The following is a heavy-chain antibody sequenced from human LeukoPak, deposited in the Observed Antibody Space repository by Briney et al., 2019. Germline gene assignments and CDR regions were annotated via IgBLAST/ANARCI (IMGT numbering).Heavy chain of an antibody. J-gene: IGHJ3*02. CDR1: EFTFSSYS. Sequence: PGGSLRLSCAASEFTFSSYSLNWVRQAPGKGLEWFSYISSDGGAIYYADSVKGRFTISRDNAKNSLYLQMNSLRAEDTAVYYCARDSETMVRGVRPTSDASDIWGQGTMVTVSS. CDR2: ISSDGGAI. CDR3: ARDSETMVRGVRPTSDASDI. D-gene: IGHD3-10*01. V-gene: IGHV3-48*04.